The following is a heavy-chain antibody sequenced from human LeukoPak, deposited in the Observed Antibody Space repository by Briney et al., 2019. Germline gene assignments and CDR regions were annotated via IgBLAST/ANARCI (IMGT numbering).Heavy chain of an antibody. CDR2: ISGSGGST. CDR1: GFTFSSYA. D-gene: IGHD3-9*01. V-gene: IGHV3-23*01. J-gene: IGHJ4*01. Sequence: PGGSLRLSCAASGFTFSSYAMSWVRQAPGKGLEWVSVISGSGGSTYYADSVKGRFTISRDNSKNTLYLQMNSLRAEDTAVYYCAKGIDADFDWLFDYWGQELWSPSPQ. CDR3: AKGIDADFDWLFDY.